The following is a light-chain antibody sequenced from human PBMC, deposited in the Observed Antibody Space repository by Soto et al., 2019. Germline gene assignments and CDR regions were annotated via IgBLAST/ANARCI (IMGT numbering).Light chain of an antibody. CDR2: DAS. CDR3: QQYNSYSYT. Sequence: DIHMTQSHSTLSASVGYRVTITCRASQSISSWLAWYQQKPGKAPKLLIYDASSLESGVPSRFSGSGSGTEFTLTISSLQPDDFATYYCQQYNSYSYTFGQGTKVDIK. CDR1: QSISSW. J-gene: IGKJ2*01. V-gene: IGKV1-5*01.